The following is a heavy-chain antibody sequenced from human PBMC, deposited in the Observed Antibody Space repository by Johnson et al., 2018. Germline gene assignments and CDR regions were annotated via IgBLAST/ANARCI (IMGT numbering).Heavy chain of an antibody. J-gene: IGHJ1*01. CDR1: GFSVSSNY. Sequence: EVQLLESGGGLVQPGGSLRLSCAASGFSVSSNYMNWVRQAPGKGLECVSVVYSAAGTYYADSVEGRFTVSRDSSKNMLYLQMNSLRTEDTALYYCAKDDTSGRYRYFQHWGQGTLVTVSS. V-gene: IGHV3-66*02. CDR3: AKDDTSGRYRYFQH. D-gene: IGHD6-19*01. CDR2: VYSAAGT.